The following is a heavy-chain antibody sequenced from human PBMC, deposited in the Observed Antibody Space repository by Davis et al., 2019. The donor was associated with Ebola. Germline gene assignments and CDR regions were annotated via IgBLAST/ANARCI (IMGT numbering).Heavy chain of an antibody. CDR3: ATDTSGYYDS. D-gene: IGHD3-22*01. V-gene: IGHV3-7*01. CDR1: GFTFSNYW. Sequence: SCAASGFTFSNYWMAWVRQAPGKGLEWVANINQGGSQNYYVESVKGRFTISRDNARNSLYLQMNSLRAEDTAFYYCATDTSGYYDSWGQGTLVTVSS. CDR2: INQGGSQN. J-gene: IGHJ4*02.